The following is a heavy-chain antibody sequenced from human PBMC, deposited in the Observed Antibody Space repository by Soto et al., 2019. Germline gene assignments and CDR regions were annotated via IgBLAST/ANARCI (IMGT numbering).Heavy chain of an antibody. CDR2: ISAYNGNT. CDR3: ARRANFVKQGVFDI. V-gene: IGHV1-18*01. D-gene: IGHD1-1*01. Sequence: ASVKPSCEACGYGFTSNCMSWVRQDLGQGLEWMGWISAYNGNTNYAQKLQGRVTMNTDTSTSTAYMEMRSLRSDDTAVYYCARRANFVKQGVFDIWGQGTMVT. CDR1: GYGFTSNC. J-gene: IGHJ3*02.